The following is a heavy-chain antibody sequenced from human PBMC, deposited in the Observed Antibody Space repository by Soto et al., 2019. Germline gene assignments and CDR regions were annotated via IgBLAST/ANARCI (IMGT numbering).Heavy chain of an antibody. CDR1: GGSISSGGYS. J-gene: IGHJ4*02. Sequence: SETLSLTCAVSGGSISSGGYSWSWIRQPPGKGLEWIVYSYYSGSTYYNPSLKSRVTISVHRSQNQLSLKLSALTAADTALYSCARDLDHWGQGTMVTVSS. CDR3: ARDLDH. CDR2: SYYSGST. V-gene: IGHV4-30-2*01.